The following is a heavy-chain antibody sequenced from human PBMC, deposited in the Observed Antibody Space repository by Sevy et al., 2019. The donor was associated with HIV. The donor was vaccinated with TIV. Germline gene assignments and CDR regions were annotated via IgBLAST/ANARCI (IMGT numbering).Heavy chain of an antibody. Sequence: SQTLSLTCTVSGGSISNFYWSWIRQTPGNGFEWIGYIYYSGSTSLNPSLKSRVTISVDPSKKQFSLKLTFVTAADTAVYYGARGKSYGQYYYMDVWGKGTTVTVSS. CDR2: IYYSGST. J-gene: IGHJ6*03. CDR3: ARGKSYGQYYYMDV. D-gene: IGHD3-16*01. V-gene: IGHV4-59*01. CDR1: GGSISNFY.